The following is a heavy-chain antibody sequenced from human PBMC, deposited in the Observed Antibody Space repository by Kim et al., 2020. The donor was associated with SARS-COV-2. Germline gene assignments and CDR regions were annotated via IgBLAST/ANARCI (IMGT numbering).Heavy chain of an antibody. J-gene: IGHJ4*02. D-gene: IGHD1-26*01. V-gene: IGHV4-61*07. CDR3: AGHGSSYEYFFDY. Sequence: TPPLKRRVTIPGDTSKNQFSLKLSSVTAADTALYYCAGHGSSYEYFFDYWGQGSLVTVSS.